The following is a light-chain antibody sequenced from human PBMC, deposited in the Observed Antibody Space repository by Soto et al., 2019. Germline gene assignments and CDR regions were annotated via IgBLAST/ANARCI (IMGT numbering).Light chain of an antibody. CDR3: QQYNNWPPMA. CDR2: GAS. Sequence: EIVMTQSPATLSLSPWEIVTLSFRAIQSVSSNLAWYQQKPGQAPRLLIYGASTRATGIPARFSGSESGTEFTLTISSLQSEDFAVYYCQQYNNWPPMAFGQGTKVEIK. CDR1: QSVSSN. V-gene: IGKV3-15*01. J-gene: IGKJ1*01.